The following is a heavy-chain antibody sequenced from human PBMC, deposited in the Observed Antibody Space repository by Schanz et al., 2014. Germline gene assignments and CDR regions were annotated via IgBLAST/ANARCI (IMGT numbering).Heavy chain of an antibody. CDR2: VCYDGSKK. CDR1: GFTFSSYG. Sequence: VQLVESGGGVVQPGRSLRLSCAASGFTFSSYGMHWVRQVPGKGLEWVAVVCYDGSKKYYADSVKGRFIISRDSSKNTLFLQMNSLRAEDTAVYFCARDEGRDGYNLAFDVWGQGTLVTVSS. CDR3: ARDEGRDGYNLAFDV. V-gene: IGHV3-33*01. D-gene: IGHD5-12*01. J-gene: IGHJ3*01.